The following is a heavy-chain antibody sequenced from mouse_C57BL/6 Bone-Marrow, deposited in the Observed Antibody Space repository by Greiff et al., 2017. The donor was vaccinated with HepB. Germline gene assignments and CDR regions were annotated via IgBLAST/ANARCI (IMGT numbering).Heavy chain of an antibody. CDR1: GYTFTSYW. CDR2: IDPSDSYT. Sequence: VQLQQPGAELVKPGASVKLSCKASGYTFTSYWMPWVKQRPGQGLEWIGEIDPSDSYTNYNQKFKGKATLTVDTSSSTAYMQLSSLTSEDSAVYYCARDGSITTVVATNFDYWGQGTTLTVSS. CDR3: ARDGSITTVVATNFDY. J-gene: IGHJ2*01. V-gene: IGHV1-50*01. D-gene: IGHD1-1*01.